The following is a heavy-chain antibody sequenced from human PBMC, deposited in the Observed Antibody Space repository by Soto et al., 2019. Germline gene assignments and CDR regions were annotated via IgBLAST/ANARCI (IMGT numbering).Heavy chain of an antibody. CDR2: IWYDGSNK. V-gene: IGHV3-33*01. CDR3: AGDPGLRSSGWYNGMDV. CDR1: GFTFSSYG. J-gene: IGHJ6*02. Sequence: GGPLRLSCAASGFTFSSYGMHWVRQAPGKGLEWVAVIWYDGSNKYYADSVKGRFTISRDNSKNTLYLQMNSLRAEDTAVYYCAGDPGLRSSGWYNGMDVWGQGTTVTVSS. D-gene: IGHD6-19*01.